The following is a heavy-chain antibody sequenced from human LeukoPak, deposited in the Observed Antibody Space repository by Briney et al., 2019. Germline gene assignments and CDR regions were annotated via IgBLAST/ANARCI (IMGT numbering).Heavy chain of an antibody. D-gene: IGHD1-26*01. CDR3: ARDKWELVL. V-gene: IGHV3-7*01. CDR2: IKQDGSEK. CDR1: GFTFSSYS. Sequence: GGSLRLSCAASGFTFSSYSMNWVRQAPGKGLEWVANIKQDGSEKYYVDSVKGRFTISRDNAKNSLYLQMNSLRAEDTAVYYCARDKWELVLWGQGTLVTVSS. J-gene: IGHJ4*02.